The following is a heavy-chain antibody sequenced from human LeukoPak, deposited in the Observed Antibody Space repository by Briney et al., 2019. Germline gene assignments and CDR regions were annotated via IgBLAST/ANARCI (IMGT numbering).Heavy chain of an antibody. D-gene: IGHD1-26*01. V-gene: IGHV4-34*01. CDR2: INHSGST. Sequence: PSETLSLTCAVYGGSFSGYYWSWIRQPPGKGLEWIGEINHSGSTNYNPSLKRRVTISVDTSKNQFSLKLSSVTAADTAVYYCARHYRYSGSYYTRAFDIWGQGTMVTVS. CDR3: ARHYRYSGSYYTRAFDI. J-gene: IGHJ3*02. CDR1: GGSFSGYY.